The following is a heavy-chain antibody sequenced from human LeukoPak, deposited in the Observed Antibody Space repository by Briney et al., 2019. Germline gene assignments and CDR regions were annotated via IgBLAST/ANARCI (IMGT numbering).Heavy chain of an antibody. CDR3: AKAADQYYYYYFYYMDV. CDR1: GITFSSYW. D-gene: IGHD2-2*01. V-gene: IGHV3-7*01. CDR2: IKQDGSEK. Sequence: GGSLRLSCAASGITFSSYWMSWVRQASGKGLEWVANIKQDGSEKYYGDSVKGRFIISRDNGKNSLYLQMNSLRVEDTAVYYCAKAADQYYYYYFYYMDVWGKGTTVTVSS. J-gene: IGHJ6*03.